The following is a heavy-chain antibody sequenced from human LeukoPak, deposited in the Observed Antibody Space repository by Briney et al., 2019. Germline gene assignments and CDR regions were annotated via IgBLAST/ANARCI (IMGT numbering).Heavy chain of an antibody. J-gene: IGHJ5*02. CDR3: ARVPRKNYYDSSGYLNWFDP. D-gene: IGHD3-22*01. Sequence: SETLSLTCTVSGGSISSYYWSWIRQPPGKGLEWIGSIYYGGSTYYNPSLKSRVTISVDTSISTAYMELSRLRSDDTAVYYCARVPRKNYYDSSGYLNWFDPWGQGTLVTVSS. V-gene: IGHV4-59*01. CDR2: IYYGGST. CDR1: GGSISSYY.